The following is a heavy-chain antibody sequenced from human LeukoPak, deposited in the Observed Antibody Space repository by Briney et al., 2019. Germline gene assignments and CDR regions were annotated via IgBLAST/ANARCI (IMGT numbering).Heavy chain of an antibody. Sequence: SETLSLTCAVYGGSFSGYYWSWIRQPPGKGLEWIGEINHSGSTNYNPSLKSRVTISVDTSKNQFSLKLSSVTAADTAVYYCARDRSVGVLWFGEFDYWGQGTLVTVSS. V-gene: IGHV4-34*01. J-gene: IGHJ4*02. D-gene: IGHD3-10*01. CDR1: GGSFSGYY. CDR3: ARDRSVGVLWFGEFDY. CDR2: INHSGST.